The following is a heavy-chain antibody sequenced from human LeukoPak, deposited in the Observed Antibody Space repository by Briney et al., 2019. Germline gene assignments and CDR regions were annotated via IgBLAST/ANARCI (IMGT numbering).Heavy chain of an antibody. CDR2: INPSGGST. Sequence: ASVKVSCKASGYTFTSYYMHWVRQAPGQGLEWMGIINPSGGSTSYAQKFQGRVTMTRGMSTSTVYMELSSLRSEDTAVYYCARERIAVAGVDYWGQGTLVTVSS. D-gene: IGHD6-19*01. CDR3: ARERIAVAGVDY. CDR1: GYTFTSYY. V-gene: IGHV1-46*01. J-gene: IGHJ4*02.